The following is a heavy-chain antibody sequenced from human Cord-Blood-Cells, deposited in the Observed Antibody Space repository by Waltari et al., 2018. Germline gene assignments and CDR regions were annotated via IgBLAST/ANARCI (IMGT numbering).Heavy chain of an antibody. CDR3: AREVGYSSSWYNWFDP. J-gene: IGHJ5*02. CDR1: GFTFSSYR. V-gene: IGHV3-7*01. Sequence: EVQLVESGGGLVQPGGSVRLSCAASGFTFSSYRMCWVRQAPGKGREWVANIKQDGSEKYYVDSVKGRFTISRDNAKNSLYLQMNSLRAEDTAVYYCAREVGYSSSWYNWFDPWGQGTLVTVSS. CDR2: IKQDGSEK. D-gene: IGHD6-13*01.